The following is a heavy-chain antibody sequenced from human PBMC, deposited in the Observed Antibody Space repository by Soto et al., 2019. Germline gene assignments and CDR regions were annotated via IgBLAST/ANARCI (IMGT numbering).Heavy chain of an antibody. CDR1: GGTFSSYA. Sequence: GASVKLSCKASGGTFSSYAISWVRQAPGQGLEWMGGIIPIFGTATSAQKFQGRVTITADKSTSTAYMELSSLRSEDTAVYYCARDGPRRYSYGSLDYWGQGTLVTVSS. D-gene: IGHD5-18*01. J-gene: IGHJ4*02. CDR3: ARDGPRRYSYGSLDY. CDR2: IIPIFGTA. V-gene: IGHV1-69*06.